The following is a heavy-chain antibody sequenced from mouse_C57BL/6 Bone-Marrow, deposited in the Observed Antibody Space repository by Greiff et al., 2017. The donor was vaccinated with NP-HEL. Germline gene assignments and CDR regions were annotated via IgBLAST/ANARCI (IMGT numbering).Heavy chain of an antibody. CDR3: ARLPYYYGSSPHWYFDV. D-gene: IGHD1-1*01. V-gene: IGHV3-8*01. Sequence: EVQLVESGPGLAKPSQTLSLTCSVTGYSITSDYWNWIRKFPGNKLEYMGYISYSGSTYYNPSLKSRISITRDTSKNQYYLQLNSVTTEDTATYYCARLPYYYGSSPHWYFDVWGTGTTVTVSS. CDR2: ISYSGST. CDR1: GYSITSDY. J-gene: IGHJ1*03.